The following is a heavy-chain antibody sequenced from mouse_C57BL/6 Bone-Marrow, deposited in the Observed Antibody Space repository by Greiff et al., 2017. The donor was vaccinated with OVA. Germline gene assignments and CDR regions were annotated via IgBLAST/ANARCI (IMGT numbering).Heavy chain of an antibody. CDR1: GYTFTSYW. V-gene: IGHV1-55*01. J-gene: IGHJ3*01. CDR2: IYPGSGSP. Sequence: VQLQQPGAELVKPGASVKMSCKASGYTFTSYWITWVKQRPGQGLEWIGDIYPGSGSPNYNEKFKSKATLTVYTASSTAYMQLSSLTSEDSAVYYGARRGGGKPSWFAYWGKGTLVTVSA. CDR3: ARRGGGKPSWFAY.